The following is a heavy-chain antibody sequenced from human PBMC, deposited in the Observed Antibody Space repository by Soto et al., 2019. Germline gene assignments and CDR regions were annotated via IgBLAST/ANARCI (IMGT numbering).Heavy chain of an antibody. J-gene: IGHJ4*02. CDR1: GFTVSDNY. D-gene: IGHD6-13*01. Sequence: EVQLVESGGGLVQPGGSLRLSCAVSGFTVSDNYMTWVRQAPGKVLEWVSVMYSGGSTYYEDSVKGRFPSSRDNSKNTLYLQINSLRAEDMAVYHCARGLPAPGHAGFDYLGQGTLVTVSS. CDR2: MYSGGST. V-gene: IGHV3-66*01. CDR3: ARGLPAPGHAGFDY.